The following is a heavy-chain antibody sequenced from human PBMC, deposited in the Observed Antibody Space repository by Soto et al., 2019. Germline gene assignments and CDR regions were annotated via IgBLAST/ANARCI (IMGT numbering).Heavy chain of an antibody. CDR1: GFTFRSYA. CDR2: ISASGGTT. V-gene: IGHV3-23*01. D-gene: IGHD6-13*01. CDR3: AKDAAAPATYYYGMDV. Sequence: GGSLRLSCAASGFTFRSYAMNWVRQAPGKGLEWVSTISASGGTTYYADSVKGRFTISRDNSKNTLFLQMNSLRAEDTALYYCAKDAAAPATYYYGMDVWGQGTTVTVSS. J-gene: IGHJ6*02.